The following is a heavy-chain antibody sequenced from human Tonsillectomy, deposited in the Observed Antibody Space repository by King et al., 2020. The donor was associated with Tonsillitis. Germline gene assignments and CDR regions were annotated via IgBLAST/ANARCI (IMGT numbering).Heavy chain of an antibody. J-gene: IGHJ4*02. Sequence: VQLVESGAEVKKPGSSVKVSCKASGGTFSSYAISWVRQAPGQGLEWMGGIIPIFGTANYAQKFQGRVTITADESTSTAYMELSSLRSEDTAVYYCAGDNRPSLYCSGGSCYPYYFDYWGQGTLVTVSS. CDR2: IIPIFGTA. CDR3: AGDNRPSLYCSGGSCYPYYFDY. CDR1: GGTFSSYA. V-gene: IGHV1-69*01. D-gene: IGHD2-15*01.